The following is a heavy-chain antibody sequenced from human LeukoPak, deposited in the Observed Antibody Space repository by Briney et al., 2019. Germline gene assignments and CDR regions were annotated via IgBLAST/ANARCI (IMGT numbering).Heavy chain of an antibody. CDR2: FSGSGGST. CDR1: GFTFSSYA. J-gene: IGHJ3*02. V-gene: IGHV3-23*01. D-gene: IGHD6-19*01. Sequence: TGGSLRLSCAASGFTFSSYAMSWVRQATGKGLEGVSAFSGSGGSTYDADYVKGRFTISRDNSKNTLYLQMNSLRAEDTAVYYCAKDHKQWLARGAFDIWGQGTMVTVSS. CDR3: AKDHKQWLARGAFDI.